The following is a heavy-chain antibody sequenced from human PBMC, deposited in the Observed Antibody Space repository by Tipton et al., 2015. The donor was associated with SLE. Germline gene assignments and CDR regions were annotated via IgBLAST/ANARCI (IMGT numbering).Heavy chain of an antibody. CDR1: GGSISSSNW. CDR2: IYHSGST. J-gene: IGHJ4*02. Sequence: GLVKPSGTLSLTCAVSGGSISSSNWWSWVRQPPGKGLEWIGEIYHSGSTNYNPSLKSRVTISVEKSKNQFSLKLTSVTAADTAVYYCARGGSLEARRERAFYFDHWGQGTLVTVSS. CDR3: ARGGSLEARRERAFYFDH. V-gene: IGHV4-4*02. D-gene: IGHD6-6*01.